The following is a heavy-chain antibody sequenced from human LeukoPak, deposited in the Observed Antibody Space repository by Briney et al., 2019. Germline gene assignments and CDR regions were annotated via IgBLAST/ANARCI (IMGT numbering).Heavy chain of an antibody. Sequence: PGGSLRLSCSASLFTFSSYAMHWVRQAPGKGVEYVSAISSNGGSTYYADSVKGRFTIYRDNSKNTMYIQMSSLRAEDTAVYYCVKGTGTKYYYYGMDVWGQGTTVTVSS. CDR1: LFTFSSYA. V-gene: IGHV3-64D*06. CDR3: VKGTGTKYYYYGMDV. D-gene: IGHD3/OR15-3a*01. J-gene: IGHJ6*02. CDR2: ISSNGGST.